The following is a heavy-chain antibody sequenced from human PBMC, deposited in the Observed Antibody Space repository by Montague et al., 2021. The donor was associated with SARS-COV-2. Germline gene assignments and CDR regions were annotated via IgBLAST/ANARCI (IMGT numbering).Heavy chain of an antibody. J-gene: IGHJ4*02. V-gene: IGHV3-23*03. CDR1: GFTFDTFA. Sequence: SLRLSCAASGFTFDTFAMNWVRQAPGKGLEWVAVSCSGGCDTYYAESVKGRFILSRDNSRKTLYLQMKSLRAEDTAVYYCAKADDYFDSGIDHWSQGTLVTVSS. D-gene: IGHD3-9*01. CDR2: SCSGGCDT. CDR3: AKADDYFDSGIDH.